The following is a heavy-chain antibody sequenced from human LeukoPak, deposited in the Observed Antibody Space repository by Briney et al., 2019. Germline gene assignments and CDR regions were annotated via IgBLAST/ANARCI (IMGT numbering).Heavy chain of an antibody. CDR1: GGSISNYY. J-gene: IGHJ3*02. CDR2: IYYSGRT. CDR3: ASQWELRAFDI. D-gene: IGHD1-26*01. Sequence: PSETLSLTCTVSGGSISNYYWSWIRQPPGKGLEWIGYIYYSGRTNYNPSLKSRVTISVDTSKNQFSLKLSSVTAADTAVYYCASQWELRAFDIWGQGTMVTVSS. V-gene: IGHV4-59*01.